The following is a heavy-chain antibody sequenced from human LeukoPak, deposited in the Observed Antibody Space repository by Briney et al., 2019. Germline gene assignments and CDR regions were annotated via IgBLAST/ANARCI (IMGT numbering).Heavy chain of an antibody. D-gene: IGHD1-26*01. CDR3: ARYCCIDASETWFDP. Sequence: GASVKVSCKASGYTFTDFYLHWVRQAPGQGLEWMGWINPSSGDTSYAQKFQGRVTMTRDTSISTAYVELSRLRSDDTAMYYCARYCCIDASETWFDPWGQGTLVTVSS. J-gene: IGHJ5*02. V-gene: IGHV1-2*02. CDR2: INPSSGDT. CDR1: GYTFTDFY.